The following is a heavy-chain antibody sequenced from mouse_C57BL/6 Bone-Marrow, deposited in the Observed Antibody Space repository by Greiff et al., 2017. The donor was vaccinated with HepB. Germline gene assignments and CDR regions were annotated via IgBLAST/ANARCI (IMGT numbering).Heavy chain of an antibody. CDR2: IYPRDGST. D-gene: IGHD1-1*01. CDR3: ARLIPYYYGSSYYAMDY. CDR1: GYTFTSYD. Sequence: LVESGPELVKPGASVKLSCKASGYTFTSYDINWVKQRPGQGLEWIGWIYPRDGSTKYNEKFKGKATLTVDTSSSTAYMELHSLTSEDSAVYFCARLIPYYYGSSYYAMDYWGQGTSVTVSS. J-gene: IGHJ4*01. V-gene: IGHV1-85*01.